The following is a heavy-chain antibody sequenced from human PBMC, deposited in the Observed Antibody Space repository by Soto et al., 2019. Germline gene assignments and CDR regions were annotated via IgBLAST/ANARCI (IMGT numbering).Heavy chain of an antibody. D-gene: IGHD3-16*01. J-gene: IGHJ4*02. CDR3: AKGGSSIWHPAN. V-gene: IGHV3-9*01. CDR1: GFTFDDYA. Sequence: GGSLRLSCVASGFTFDDYAMHWVRQVPGKGLEWVSTFDSNSGSIGYADSVKGRFTISRDNAKTSLYLQMNSLKPEDTALYYCAKGGSSIWHPANLGQGTQVTVSS. CDR2: FDSNSGSI.